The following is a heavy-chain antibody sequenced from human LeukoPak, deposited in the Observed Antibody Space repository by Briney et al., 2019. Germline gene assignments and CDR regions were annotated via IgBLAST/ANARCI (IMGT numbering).Heavy chain of an antibody. V-gene: IGHV3-23*01. D-gene: IGHD3-10*01. J-gene: IGHJ4*02. CDR3: AKRDVLLWFGELND. CDR1: EFTMSSNY. CDR2: ISGSGGST. Sequence: GGSLRLSCAASEFTMSSNYMSWVRQAPGKGLEWVSAISGSGGSTYYADSVKGRFTISRDNSKNTLYLQMNSLRAEDTAVYYCAKRDVLLWFGELNDWGQGTLVTVSS.